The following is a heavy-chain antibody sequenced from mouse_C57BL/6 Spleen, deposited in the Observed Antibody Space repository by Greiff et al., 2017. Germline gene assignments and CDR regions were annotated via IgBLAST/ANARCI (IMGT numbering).Heavy chain of an antibody. CDR2: IDPETGGT. V-gene: IGHV1-15*01. CDR3: TRYYSNYEGYYYAMDY. Sequence: QVQLKQSGAELVRPGASVTLSCKASGYTFTDYEMHWVKQTPVHGLEWIGAIDPETGGTAYNQKFKGKAILTADKSSSTAYMELRSLTSEDSAVYYCTRYYSNYEGYYYAMDYWGQGTSVTVSS. CDR1: GYTFTDYE. J-gene: IGHJ4*01. D-gene: IGHD2-5*01.